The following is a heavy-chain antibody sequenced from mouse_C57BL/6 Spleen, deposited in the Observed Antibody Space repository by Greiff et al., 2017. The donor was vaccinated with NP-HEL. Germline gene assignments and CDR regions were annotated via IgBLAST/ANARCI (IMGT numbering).Heavy chain of an antibody. CDR1: GYTFTSYW. CDR2: IDPSDSET. D-gene: IGHD1-1*01. Sequence: VQLQQPGAELVRPGSSVKLSCKASGYTFTSYWMHWVKQRPIQGLEWIGNIDPSDSETHYNQKFKDKATLTVDKSSSTAYMQLSSLTSEDSAVYYCARLGATVTSYWYFDVWGTGTTVTVSS. CDR3: ARLGATVTSYWYFDV. J-gene: IGHJ1*03. V-gene: IGHV1-52*01.